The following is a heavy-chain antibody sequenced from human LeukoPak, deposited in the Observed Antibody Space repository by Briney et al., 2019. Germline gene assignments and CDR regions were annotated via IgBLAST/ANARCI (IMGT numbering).Heavy chain of an antibody. D-gene: IGHD3-10*01. J-gene: IGHJ3*02. CDR2: IWYDGSNK. Sequence: GGSLRLSCAASGFTFRSYGMHWVRQAPGKGLEWVAVIWYDGSNKYYADSVKGRFTISRDNSKNTLYLQMNSVRAEDTAVYYCARGPYGSGSTSFDIWGQGTMVTVSS. V-gene: IGHV3-33*01. CDR3: ARGPYGSGSTSFDI. CDR1: GFTFRSYG.